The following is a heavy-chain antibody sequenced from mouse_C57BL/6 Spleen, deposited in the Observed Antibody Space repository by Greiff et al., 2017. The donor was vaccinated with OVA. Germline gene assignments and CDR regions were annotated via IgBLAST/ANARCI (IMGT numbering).Heavy chain of an antibody. CDR1: GYTFTSYW. J-gene: IGHJ4*01. V-gene: IGHV1-64*01. CDR2: IHPNSGST. Sequence: QVQLKQPGAELVKPGASVKLSCKASGYTFTSYWMHWVKQRPGQGLEWIGMIHPNSGSTNYNEKFKSKATLTVDKSSSTAYMQLSSLTSEDSAVYYCARQNQPYYAMDYWGQGTSVTVSS. D-gene: IGHD6-1*01. CDR3: ARQNQPYYAMDY.